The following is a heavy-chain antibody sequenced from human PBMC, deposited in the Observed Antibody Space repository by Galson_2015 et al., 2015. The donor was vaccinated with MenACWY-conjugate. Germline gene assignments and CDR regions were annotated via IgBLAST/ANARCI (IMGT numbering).Heavy chain of an antibody. J-gene: IGHJ6*01. Sequence: SLRLSCAASGFTFSMHWVRQAPGKGLEWVAVISYDGSNKYYADSVKGRFTISRDNSKNTLYLQMNSLRPEDTAVYYCAKESYDGSTYFYY. V-gene: IGHV3-30*18. D-gene: IGHD5-12*01. CDR3: AKESYDGSTYFYY. CDR1: GFTFS. CDR2: ISYDGSNK.